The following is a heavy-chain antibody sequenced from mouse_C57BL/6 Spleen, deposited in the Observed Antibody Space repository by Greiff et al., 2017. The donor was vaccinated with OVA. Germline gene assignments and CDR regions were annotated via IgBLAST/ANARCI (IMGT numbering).Heavy chain of an antibody. CDR3: ARGGAQNYAMDY. D-gene: IGHD1-3*01. V-gene: IGHV1-50*01. CDR2: IDPSDSYT. CDR1: GYTFTSYW. Sequence: QVHVKQPGAELVKPGASVKLSCKASGYTFTSYWMQWVKQRPGQGLEWIGEIDPSDSYTNYNQKFKGKATLTVDTSSSTAYMQLSSLTSEDSAVYYCARGGAQNYAMDYWGQGTSVTVSS. J-gene: IGHJ4*01.